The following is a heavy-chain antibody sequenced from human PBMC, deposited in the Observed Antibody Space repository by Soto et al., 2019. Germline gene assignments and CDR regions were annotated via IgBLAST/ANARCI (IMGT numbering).Heavy chain of an antibody. CDR2: IYYSGST. D-gene: IGHD3-3*01. J-gene: IGHJ6*02. V-gene: IGHV4-39*01. Sequence: SETLSLTCTVSGGSISSSSYYWGWIRQPPGKGLEWIGSIYYSGSTYYNPSLKSRVTISVDTSKNQFSLKLSSVTAAGTAVYYCARRRYDFWSGYYLYYYYGMDVWGQGTTVTVSS. CDR3: ARRRYDFWSGYYLYYYYGMDV. CDR1: GGSISSSSYY.